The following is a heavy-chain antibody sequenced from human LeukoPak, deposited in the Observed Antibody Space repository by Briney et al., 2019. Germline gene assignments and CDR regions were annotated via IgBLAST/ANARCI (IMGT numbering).Heavy chain of an antibody. J-gene: IGHJ4*02. V-gene: IGHV3-30-3*01. CDR1: GFTFSNHT. CDR2: ISYDGSNE. D-gene: IGHD5-12*01. Sequence: GRSLRLSCAASGFTFSNHTMHRVRQAPGKGLEWVAVISYDGSNEYYADSVKGRFTISRHISKNTLYLQMNSLRADDTAVYFCATNSGYDYLLPFDYWGQGTLVTVSS. CDR3: ATNSGYDYLLPFDY.